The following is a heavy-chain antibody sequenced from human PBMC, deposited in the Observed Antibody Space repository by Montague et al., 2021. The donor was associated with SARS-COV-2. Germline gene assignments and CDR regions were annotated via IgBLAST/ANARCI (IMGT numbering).Heavy chain of an antibody. D-gene: IGHD2-15*01. CDR1: RFSFSSYG. CDR3: AKDKGVAYYFDH. J-gene: IGHJ4*02. V-gene: IGHV3-7*01. CDR2: IDRDGYEV. Sequence: SLILSCAASRFSFSSYGMTWIRQAPVKGPEWVATIDRDGYEVYYXDSVKGRFTISRDNARNSLYLQLTSLRGEDTAVYYCAKDKGVAYYFDHWGQGTLVTVSS.